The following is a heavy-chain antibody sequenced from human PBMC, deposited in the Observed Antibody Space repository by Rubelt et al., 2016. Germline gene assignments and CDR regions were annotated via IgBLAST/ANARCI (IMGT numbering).Heavy chain of an antibody. D-gene: IGHD1-26*01. CDR2: INHSGST. CDR1: GGSFSGYY. J-gene: IGHJ4*02. CDR3: ARTKYSGSWGLHDY. Sequence: QVQLQQWGAGLLKPSETLSLTCAVYGGSFSGYYWNWIRQPPGKGLEWIGEINHSGSTNYNPSLKSRVTRSVDTSKNQCSLKLGSVTAADTAVYYCARTKYSGSWGLHDYWGQGTLVTVSS. V-gene: IGHV4-34*01.